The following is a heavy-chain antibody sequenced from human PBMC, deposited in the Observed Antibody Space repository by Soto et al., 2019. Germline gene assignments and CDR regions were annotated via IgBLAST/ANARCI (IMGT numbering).Heavy chain of an antibody. CDR3: AKTTVTTSIPYYMDV. V-gene: IGHV3-23*01. CDR1: GFTFSSYA. D-gene: IGHD4-17*01. Sequence: EVQLLESGGGLVQPGGSLRLSCAASGFTFSSYAMSWFPRAPGRGLEWVSAISGSGGSTYYADSVKGRFTISRDNSKNTLYLQMNSLRAEDTAVYYCAKTTVTTSIPYYMDVWGKGTTVTVSS. CDR2: ISGSGGST. J-gene: IGHJ6*03.